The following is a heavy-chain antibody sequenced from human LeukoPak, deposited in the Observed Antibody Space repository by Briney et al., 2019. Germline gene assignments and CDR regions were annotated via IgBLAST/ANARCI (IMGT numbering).Heavy chain of an antibody. CDR3: ARLLAAAGGSLYYGMDV. D-gene: IGHD6-13*01. CDR2: INSDGSSI. J-gene: IGHJ6*02. CDR1: GFTFSSYW. V-gene: IGHV3-74*01. Sequence: GGSLRLSCAASGFTFSSYWIHWVRQVAGKGLVWVSRINSDGSSIDYADSVKGRFTISRDNAKNTLYLQMNSLRAEDSAVYYCARLLAAAGGSLYYGMDVWGQGTTVTVSS.